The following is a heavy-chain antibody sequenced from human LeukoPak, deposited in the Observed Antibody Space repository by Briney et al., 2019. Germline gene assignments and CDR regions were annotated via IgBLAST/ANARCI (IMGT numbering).Heavy chain of an antibody. CDR2: SIPIFGTA. J-gene: IGHJ6*03. Sequence: SVKVSCKASGGTFSSYAISWVRQAPGQGLEWRGGSIPIFGTANYAQKFQGRVTITADKSTSTAYMELSSLRSEDTAVYYCARGLNYYGSGSYYSPGYYYYMDVWGKGTTVTVSS. CDR3: ARGLNYYGSGSYYSPGYYYYMDV. D-gene: IGHD3-10*01. V-gene: IGHV1-69*06. CDR1: GGTFSSYA.